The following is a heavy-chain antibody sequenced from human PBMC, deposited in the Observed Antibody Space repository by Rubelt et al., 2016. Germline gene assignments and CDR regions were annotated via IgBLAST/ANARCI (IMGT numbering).Heavy chain of an antibody. V-gene: IGHV3-9*01. J-gene: IGHJ4*02. Sequence: EVQLVESGGGLVQPGRSLRLSCAASGFTFDDYAMHWVRQAPGKGLEWVSGISWRSGSIGYADSVKGRFTISRDNAKNSLYLQMNSLRAEDTALYYCAKDLGSSWYLGFDYWGQGTLVTVSS. D-gene: IGHD6-13*01. CDR3: AKDLGSSWYLGFDY. CDR1: GFTFDDYA. CDR2: ISWRSGSI.